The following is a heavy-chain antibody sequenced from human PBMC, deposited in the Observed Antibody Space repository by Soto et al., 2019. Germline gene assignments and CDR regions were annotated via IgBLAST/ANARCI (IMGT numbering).Heavy chain of an antibody. Sequence: QVQLPESGPGLVKPSETLSLSCTVSGGSISSYYWSWFRQSPGKRMEWIGYVHHSWGASYNPSLQSRVAISLDTSKSEFSLKVTSVTATDTAVYYCARQGFGPLHGLVDVWGQGTKVTGSS. CDR2: VHHSWGA. V-gene: IGHV4-59*08. CDR1: GGSISSYY. CDR3: ARQGFGPLHGLVDV. D-gene: IGHD3-10*01. J-gene: IGHJ6*02.